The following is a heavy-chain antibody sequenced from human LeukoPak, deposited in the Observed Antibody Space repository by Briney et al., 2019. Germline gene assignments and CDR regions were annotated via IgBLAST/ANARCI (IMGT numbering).Heavy chain of an antibody. CDR1: GFTYSSYW. Sequence: PGGSLRLSRAASGFTYSSYWMSWVRQAPGKGLEWVANVNQDGSETYYVDSGRGRFTISRDNAKNSLYLQMNSLRAEDTAVYYCARVRVSEDGFEYWGQGTLVTVSS. J-gene: IGHJ4*02. CDR3: ARVRVSEDGFEY. CDR2: VNQDGSET. D-gene: IGHD5/OR15-5a*01. V-gene: IGHV3-7*01.